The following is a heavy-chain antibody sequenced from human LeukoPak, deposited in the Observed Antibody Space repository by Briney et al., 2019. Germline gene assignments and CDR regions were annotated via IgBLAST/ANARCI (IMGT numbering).Heavy chain of an antibody. V-gene: IGHV4-59*08. CDR1: GGSISSYY. CDR2: IYYSGSP. J-gene: IGHJ4*02. Sequence: SSETLSLTCNVSGGSISSYYWSWIRQPPGKGLEWIGYIYYSGSPNYNPSLKSRVTISLDTSKNQFSLNLSSVTAADTAVCYCARHFLGSGWPYFDYWGQGTLVTVSS. CDR3: ARHFLGSGWPYFDY. D-gene: IGHD6-19*01.